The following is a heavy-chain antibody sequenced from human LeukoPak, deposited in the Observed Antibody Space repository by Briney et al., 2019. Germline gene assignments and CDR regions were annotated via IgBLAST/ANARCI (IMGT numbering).Heavy chain of an antibody. CDR3: ARDQGIVVVVAALRQREMGGFDP. Sequence: ASVKVSCKASGYTFTNYDINWVRQATGQGPEWMGWMNPKSGNTGYAQKFQGRVTMTRNTSISTAYMELSSLRSDDTAVYYCARDQGIVVVVAALRQREMGGFDPWGQGTLVTVSS. CDR2: MNPKSGNT. D-gene: IGHD2-15*01. CDR1: GYTFTNYD. V-gene: IGHV1-8*01. J-gene: IGHJ5*02.